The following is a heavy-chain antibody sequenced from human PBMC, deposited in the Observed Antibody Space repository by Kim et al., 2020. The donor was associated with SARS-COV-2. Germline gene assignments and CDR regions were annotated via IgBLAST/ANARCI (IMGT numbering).Heavy chain of an antibody. J-gene: IGHJ6*02. D-gene: IGHD2-8*01. CDR2: INHSGST. Sequence: SETLSLTCAVYGGSFSGYYWSWIRQPPGKGLEWIGEINHSGSTNYNPSLKSRVTISVDTSKNQFSLKLSSVTAADTAVYYCARGRRMGYYYYGMDVWGQGTTVTVSS. CDR3: ARGRRMGYYYYGMDV. V-gene: IGHV4-34*01. CDR1: GGSFSGYY.